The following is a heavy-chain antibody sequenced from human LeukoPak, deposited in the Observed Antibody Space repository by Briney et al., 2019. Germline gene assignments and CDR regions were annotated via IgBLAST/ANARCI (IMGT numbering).Heavy chain of an antibody. CDR3: ARDPGQDYGGNSDQKDY. D-gene: IGHD4-23*01. Sequence: ASVKVSCKASGYTFTSYGISWVRQAPGQGLEWMGWISAYNGNTNYAQKPQGRVTMTTDTSASTAYMELRSLRSDDTAVYYCARDPGQDYGGNSDQKDYWGQGTLVTVSS. CDR2: ISAYNGNT. J-gene: IGHJ4*02. CDR1: GYTFTSYG. V-gene: IGHV1-18*01.